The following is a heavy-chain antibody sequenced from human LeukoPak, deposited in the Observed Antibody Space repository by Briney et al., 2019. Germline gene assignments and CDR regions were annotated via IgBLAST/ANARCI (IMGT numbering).Heavy chain of an antibody. V-gene: IGHV4-4*09. CDR3: ARHSRYYYYYMDV. D-gene: IGHD6-6*01. Sequence: KPSETLSLTCTVSGGSISTYYWSWIRQPPGKGLEWIGYIYTSGSTNYNPSLKSRVTISVDTSKNQFSLKLTSVTAADTAVYYCARHSRYYYYYMDVWGKGTTVTVSS. CDR2: IYTSGST. J-gene: IGHJ6*03. CDR1: GGSISTYY.